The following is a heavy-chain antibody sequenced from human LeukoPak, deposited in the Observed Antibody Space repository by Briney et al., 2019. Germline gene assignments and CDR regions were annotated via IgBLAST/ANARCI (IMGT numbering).Heavy chain of an antibody. J-gene: IGHJ2*01. CDR3: ARHSDRTYYYDSSGYPPWYFDL. D-gene: IGHD3-22*01. V-gene: IGHV4-59*08. CDR2: IYYSGST. CDR1: GGSISSYY. Sequence: PSETLSLTCTVSGGSISSYYWSWIRQPPGKGLEWIGYIYYSGSTNYNPSLKSRVTISVDTSKNQFSLKLSSVTAADTAVYYCARHSDRTYYYDSSGYPPWYFDLWGRGTLVTVSS.